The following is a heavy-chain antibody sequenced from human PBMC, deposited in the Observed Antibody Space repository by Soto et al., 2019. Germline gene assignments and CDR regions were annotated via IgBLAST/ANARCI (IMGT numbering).Heavy chain of an antibody. CDR3: ARVSYSIYSRYYYNGMDV. CDR2: IYYSRST. Sequence: QVQLQESGPGLVKPSQTLSLTCTVSAGSISSGDYYWSWIRQHPGKGLEWIGYIYYSRSTYYNPSLKSRVSLSVETCKYQFSLKLSSGTAAETAVYYCARVSYSIYSRYYYNGMDVWGQGTTVTVSS. D-gene: IGHD6-13*01. CDR1: AGSISSGDYY. V-gene: IGHV4-31*03. J-gene: IGHJ6*02.